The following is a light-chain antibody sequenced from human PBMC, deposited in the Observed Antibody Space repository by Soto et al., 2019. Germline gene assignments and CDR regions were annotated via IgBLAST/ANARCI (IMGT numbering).Light chain of an antibody. CDR3: QSYDSNLSGVV. CDR2: GNS. V-gene: IGLV1-40*01. J-gene: IGLJ2*01. CDR1: SSNIGAGYD. Sequence: QSVLTQPPSVSGAPGQRVTISCTGSSSNIGAGYDVHWYQQLPGTAPKLLIYGNSNRPSGVPDRFSGSKSGTSASLAITGLRAGDEADYFCQSYDSNLSGVVFGGGTKVTVL.